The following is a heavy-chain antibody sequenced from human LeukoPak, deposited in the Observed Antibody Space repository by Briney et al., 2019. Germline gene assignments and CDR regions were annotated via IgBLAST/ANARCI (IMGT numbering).Heavy chain of an antibody. CDR2: IRSKANSYAT. D-gene: IGHD3-9*01. CDR1: GFTFSGSA. Sequence: GGSLRLSCAASGFTFSGSAMHWDRQASGTGLEWVGRIRSKANSYATAYAASVKGRFTISRDDSKNTAYLQMNSLKTEDTAVYYCTRPPPEYDILTGNNWFDPWGQGTPVTVSS. J-gene: IGHJ5*02. CDR3: TRPPPEYDILTGNNWFDP. V-gene: IGHV3-73*01.